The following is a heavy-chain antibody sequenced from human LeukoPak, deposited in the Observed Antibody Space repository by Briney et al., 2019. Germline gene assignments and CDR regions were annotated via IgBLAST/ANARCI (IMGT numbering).Heavy chain of an antibody. D-gene: IGHD5-24*01. CDR3: ARGGEMATITYFDY. V-gene: IGHV1-24*01. Sequence: ASVKVSCKVSGYTLTELSMHWVRQAPGKGLEWMGGFDPEDGETIYAQKFQGRVTITADESTSTAYMELSSLRSEDTAVYYCARGGEMATITYFDYWGQGTLVTVSS. J-gene: IGHJ4*02. CDR1: GYTLTELS. CDR2: FDPEDGET.